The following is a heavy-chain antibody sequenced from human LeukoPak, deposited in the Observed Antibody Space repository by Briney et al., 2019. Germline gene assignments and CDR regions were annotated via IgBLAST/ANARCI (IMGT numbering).Heavy chain of an antibody. J-gene: IGHJ4*02. CDR3: ARVNYYFDY. Sequence: GGSLRLSCAASGFTFSSYWMSWVRQPPGKGLEWVANIKLDGSEKYYVDSVKGRFTISRDDAKNSLYLQMNSLRAEDTAVYYCARVNYYFDYWGQGTLVTVSS. V-gene: IGHV3-7*01. CDR2: IKLDGSEK. CDR1: GFTFSSYW.